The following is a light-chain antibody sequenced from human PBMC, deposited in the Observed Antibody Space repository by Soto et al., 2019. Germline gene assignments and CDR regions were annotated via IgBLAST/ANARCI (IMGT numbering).Light chain of an antibody. Sequence: EIVMTQSPATLSVSPGERATLSCRASQSISINLAWYQQKPGQAPRFLIYGASTRATGIPARFSGSGSGTEFTLTISSLQSEAFAVYYCQQYNNWPLYTFGQGTKLEI. J-gene: IGKJ2*01. CDR1: QSISIN. CDR2: GAS. V-gene: IGKV3-15*01. CDR3: QQYNNWPLYT.